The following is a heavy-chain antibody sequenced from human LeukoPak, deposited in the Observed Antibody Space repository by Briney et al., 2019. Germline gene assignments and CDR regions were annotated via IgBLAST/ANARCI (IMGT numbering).Heavy chain of an antibody. V-gene: IGHV1-46*01. CDR1: GYTFTSYY. J-gene: IGHJ4*02. CDR2: INPSGGST. CDR3: VVGFGELLPYFDY. D-gene: IGHD3-10*01. Sequence: GASVKVSCKASGYTFTSYYMHWVRQAPGRGLEWMGIINPSGGSTSYAQKFQGRVTMTRDTSTSTVYMELSSLRSEDTAVYYCVVGFGELLPYFDYWGQGTLVTVSS.